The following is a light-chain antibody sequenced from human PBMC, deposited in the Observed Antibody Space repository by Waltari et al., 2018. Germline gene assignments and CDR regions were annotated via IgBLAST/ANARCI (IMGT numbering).Light chain of an antibody. CDR3: LQYNGEPRT. CDR2: KAS. V-gene: IGKV1-5*03. CDR1: QNINTW. Sequence: DIQMTQSPSTLSASVGDRVTITCRASQNINTWLAWHQQKPGKAPKLLIYKASSLESGGPSRCSGSGSGKEFTLTISSLQPDDFASYCYLQYNGEPRTFGQGTKVEVK. J-gene: IGKJ1*01.